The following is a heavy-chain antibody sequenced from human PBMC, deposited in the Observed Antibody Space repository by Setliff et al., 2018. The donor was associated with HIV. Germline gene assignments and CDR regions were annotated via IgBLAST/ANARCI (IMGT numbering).Heavy chain of an antibody. CDR1: GYIFSRYG. D-gene: IGHD1-1*01. J-gene: IGHJ5*02. CDR2: ISGYTGIT. V-gene: IGHV1-18*01. Sequence: GPSVKVSCKISGYIFSRYGVTWVRQAPGQGLEWMGYISGYTGITHYAQNFQGRVTMTTDPSKYTAYMELRSLKYDDTGVYYCARDAGTGGPGRWVDPWGQGTMVTVSS. CDR3: ARDAGTGGPGRWVDP.